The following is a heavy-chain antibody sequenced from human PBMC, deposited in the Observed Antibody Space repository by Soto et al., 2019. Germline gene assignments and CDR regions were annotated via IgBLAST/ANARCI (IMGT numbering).Heavy chain of an antibody. D-gene: IGHD2-2*02. CDR1: GGSFSGYY. V-gene: IGHV4-34*01. J-gene: IGHJ6*02. CDR2: INHSGRT. CDR3: ARADIVVVPAAIEPVYYYGMDV. Sequence: QVQLQQWGAGLLKPSETLSLTCAVYGGSFSGYYWSWIRQPPGKGLEWIGEINHSGRTNYNPSLKSRVTISVDTSKNQFSLKLSSVTAADTAVYYCARADIVVVPAAIEPVYYYGMDVWGQGTTVTVSS.